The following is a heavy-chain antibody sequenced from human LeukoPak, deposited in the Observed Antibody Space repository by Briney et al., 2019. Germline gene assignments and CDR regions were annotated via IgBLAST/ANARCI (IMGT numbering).Heavy chain of an antibody. CDR1: GFTFIKYS. CDR3: ARDPYSSSSGFDY. V-gene: IGHV3-23*01. D-gene: IGHD6-6*01. CDR2: ITGSGAFT. Sequence: GGSLRLSCAASGFTFIKYSMTWVRQAPGKGLEWVSAITGSGAFTDYADSVKGQFTISRDNAKNTLYLQMNSLRAEDTAVYYCARDPYSSSSGFDYWGQGTLVTVSS. J-gene: IGHJ4*02.